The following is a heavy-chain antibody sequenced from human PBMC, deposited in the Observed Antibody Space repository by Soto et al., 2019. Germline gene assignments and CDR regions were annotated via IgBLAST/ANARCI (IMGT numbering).Heavy chain of an antibody. CDR2: IYADGRT. V-gene: IGHV3-53*01. CDR1: GFTVSDNY. Sequence: GGSLRLSCAAAGFTVSDNYVTWVRQAPGKGLDWVSVIYADGRTYYADSVRGRFTISRDTSKNTLYLQVNSLTADDTAVYYCAXMGSGRYFDWFRYGLDVWGRGTTVTVSS. D-gene: IGHD3-9*01. CDR3: AXMGSGRYFDWFRYGLDV. J-gene: IGHJ6*02.